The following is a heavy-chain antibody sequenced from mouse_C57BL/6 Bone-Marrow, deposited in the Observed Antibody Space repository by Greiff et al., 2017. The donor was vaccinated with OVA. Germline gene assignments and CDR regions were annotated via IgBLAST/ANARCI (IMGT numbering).Heavy chain of an antibody. J-gene: IGHJ1*03. Sequence: VQLQQSGAELVKPGASVKLSCKASGYTFTSYWMHWVKQRPGRGLEWIGRIDPNSGGTKYNEKFKSKATLTVDKPSSTAYMQLSSLTSEDSAVYYCARRIYDGYYVGYFDVWGTGTTVTVSS. CDR1: GYTFTSYW. D-gene: IGHD2-3*01. CDR3: ARRIYDGYYVGYFDV. V-gene: IGHV1-72*01. CDR2: IDPNSGGT.